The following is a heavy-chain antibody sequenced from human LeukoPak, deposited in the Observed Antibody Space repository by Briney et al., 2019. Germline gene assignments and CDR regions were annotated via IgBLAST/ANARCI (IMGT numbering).Heavy chain of an antibody. J-gene: IGHJ6*04. Sequence: GGSLRLSCAVSGFTFSSYEMNWVRQAPGKGLEWVSSISRGGSPIYYADSVKGRFTISRDNAKNSLYLQMNSLRAEDTAVYYCAELGITMIGGVWGKGTTVTISS. V-gene: IGHV3-48*03. CDR2: ISRGGSPI. CDR3: AELGITMIGGV. CDR1: GFTFSSYE. D-gene: IGHD3-10*02.